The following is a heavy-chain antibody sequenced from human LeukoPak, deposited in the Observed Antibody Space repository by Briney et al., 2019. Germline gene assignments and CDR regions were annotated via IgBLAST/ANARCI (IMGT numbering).Heavy chain of an antibody. D-gene: IGHD3-10*01. Sequence: SETLSLTCTVSGGSISSYYWSWIRQPPGKGLEWIGYIHTSGSTNYNPSLKSRVTMSVDTSKNQFSLKLSSVTAADTAVYYCARAGYYYGSGSYFFDIWGQGTMVTVSS. CDR3: ARAGYYYGSGSYFFDI. J-gene: IGHJ3*02. CDR1: GGSISSYY. CDR2: IHTSGST. V-gene: IGHV4-4*09.